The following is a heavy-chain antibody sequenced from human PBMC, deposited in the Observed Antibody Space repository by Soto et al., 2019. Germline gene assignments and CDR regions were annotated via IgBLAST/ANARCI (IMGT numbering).Heavy chain of an antibody. CDR2: TYYRSKWYN. Sequence: SQTLSLTCAISGDSVSSNSAAWNWIRQSPSRGLEWLGRTYYRSKWYNDYAVSVKSRITINPDTSKNQFSLKLSSVTAADTAVYYCARRWGYAFDIWGQGTMVTVSS. V-gene: IGHV6-1*01. CDR1: GDSVSSNSAA. D-gene: IGHD1-26*01. J-gene: IGHJ3*02. CDR3: ARRWGYAFDI.